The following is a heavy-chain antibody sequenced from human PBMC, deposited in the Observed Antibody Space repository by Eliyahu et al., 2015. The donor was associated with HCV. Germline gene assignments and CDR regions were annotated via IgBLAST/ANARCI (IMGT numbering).Heavy chain of an antibody. D-gene: IGHD6-19*01. CDR2: IIPIIGVS. Sequence: EVKKPGSSVKVSCKASGGTFINYDISWVRQAPGQGLEWMGRIIPIIGVSNYAQKFQGRVTITADKSTSTVHMELSSLQSEDTAIYYCATLSVAGLAKQPGRGSWGQGTLVTVSS. V-gene: IGHV1-69*04. J-gene: IGHJ5*02. CDR3: ATLSVAGLAKQPGRGS. CDR1: GGTFINYD.